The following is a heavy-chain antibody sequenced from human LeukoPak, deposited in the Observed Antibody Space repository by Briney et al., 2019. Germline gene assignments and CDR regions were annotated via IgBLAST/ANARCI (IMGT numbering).Heavy chain of an antibody. J-gene: IGHJ4*02. Sequence: GGSLRLSCAASGFTFSSYAMHWVRQAPGKGLEWVAVISYDGSNKYYADSVKGRFTISRDNSKNTLYLQMNSLRAEDTAVYYCAREQLGDLFFDYWGQGTLVTVSS. CDR1: GFTFSSYA. V-gene: IGHV3-30-3*01. CDR3: AREQLGDLFFDY. D-gene: IGHD1-1*01. CDR2: ISYDGSNK.